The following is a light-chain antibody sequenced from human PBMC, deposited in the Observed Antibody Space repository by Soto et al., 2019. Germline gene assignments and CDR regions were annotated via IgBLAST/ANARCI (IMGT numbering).Light chain of an antibody. V-gene: IGLV1-40*01. CDR2: RSS. CDR1: SSNIGAGYD. Sequence: QSVLTQPPSVSGSPGQRVTIACTGSSSNIGAGYDVHWYRHFPGAAPKLLLFRSSHRPSGVPDRFSGFTSGTSASLAITGRLPDDEAVYYCPAFDSGLVGLIFGAGTKLTVL. CDR3: PAFDSGLVGLI. J-gene: IGLJ2*01.